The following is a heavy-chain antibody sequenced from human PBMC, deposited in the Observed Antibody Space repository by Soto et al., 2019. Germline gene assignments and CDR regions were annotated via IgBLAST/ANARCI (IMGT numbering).Heavy chain of an antibody. CDR2: IKQDGSEK. CDR3: VRDWAGDFDD. D-gene: IGHD3-10*01. Sequence: EVQLVESGGGLVQPGGSLRLSCAVSGFTFSSYWMTWVRQAPGKGLEWVANIKQDGSEKYYVDSVRGRFTIFRDNAKNSLDLQMNSLGVEDMAVYYCVRDWAGDFDDWGQGPLVTVSS. CDR1: GFTFSSYW. V-gene: IGHV3-7*05. J-gene: IGHJ4*02.